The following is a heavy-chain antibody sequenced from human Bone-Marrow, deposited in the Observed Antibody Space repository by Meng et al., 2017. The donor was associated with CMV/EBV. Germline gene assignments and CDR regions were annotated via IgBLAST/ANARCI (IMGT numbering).Heavy chain of an antibody. Sequence: GESLKISCAASGFTFSNYAMHWVRQAPGKGPEWVAVVSYEGSSTDYTDSLKGRFTISRDNSNGTLYLQMFSLRADDTAIYYCVRGGKYCSTTKCPRWFDSWGQGTLVTVSS. CDR1: GFTFSNYA. CDR3: VRGGKYCSTTKCPRWFDS. J-gene: IGHJ5*01. D-gene: IGHD2/OR15-2a*01. V-gene: IGHV3-30*04. CDR2: VSYEGSST.